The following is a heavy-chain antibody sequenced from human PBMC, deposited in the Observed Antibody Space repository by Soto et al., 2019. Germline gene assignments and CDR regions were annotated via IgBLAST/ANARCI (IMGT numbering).Heavy chain of an antibody. D-gene: IGHD2-8*02. CDR3: ASDKITGLFDY. CDR2: IYYSGST. J-gene: IGHJ4*02. V-gene: IGHV4-59*12. CDR1: GGSISSYY. Sequence: SETLSLTCTVSGGSISSYYWSWIRQPPGKGLEWIGDIYYSGSTNYNPSLKSRVTISVDTSKNQFSLKLTSVTAADTAVYYCASDKITGLFDYWGQGTLVTVSS.